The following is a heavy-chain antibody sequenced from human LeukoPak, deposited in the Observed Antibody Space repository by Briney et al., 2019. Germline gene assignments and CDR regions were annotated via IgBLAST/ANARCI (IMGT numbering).Heavy chain of an antibody. CDR1: GGSISSSSYY. J-gene: IGHJ4*02. Sequence: PSETLSLTCTVSGGSISSSSYYWGWIRQPPGKGLEWIGSIYYSGSSSYYNPSLKSRVTISVDTSKNQFSLRLSSVTAADTAVYYCARQMNTVTADYWGQGTLVTVSS. CDR2: IYYSGSSS. CDR3: ARQMNTVTADY. V-gene: IGHV4-39*01. D-gene: IGHD4-17*01.